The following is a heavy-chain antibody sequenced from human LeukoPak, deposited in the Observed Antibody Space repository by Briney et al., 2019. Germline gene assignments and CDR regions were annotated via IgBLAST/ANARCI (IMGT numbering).Heavy chain of an antibody. D-gene: IGHD2-15*01. V-gene: IGHV4-59*08. CDR2: IYDSGSX. Sequence: SETLSLTCTXXGXXXXXXXXXXXXXPXXXXLXXIXYIYDSGSXNYTPSLKSRVXISVDTSKNQFSLKLSSVTAADXAVYYCARRYCSGGSCSIDYWGQGTLVTVSS. J-gene: IGHJ4*02. CDR1: GXXXXXXX. CDR3: ARRYCSGGSCSIDY.